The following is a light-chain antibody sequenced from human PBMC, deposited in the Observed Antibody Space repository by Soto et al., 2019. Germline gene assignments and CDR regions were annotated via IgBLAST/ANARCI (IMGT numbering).Light chain of an antibody. CDR2: GAS. CDR3: QQDKNWTRT. Sequence: VSRQTRPSLFISAGERAPLAGRASQSVSSNLAWYQQKLGQAPRLLIYGASTRATGISARFSGSGSGTEFTLTISSLQSEDFAIYYCQQDKNWTRTFGQGTKVEIK. V-gene: IGKV3-15*01. J-gene: IGKJ1*01. CDR1: QSVSSN.